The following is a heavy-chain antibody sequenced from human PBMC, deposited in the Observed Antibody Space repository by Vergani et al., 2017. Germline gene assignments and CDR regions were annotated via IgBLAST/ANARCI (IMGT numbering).Heavy chain of an antibody. CDR3: ARLGRGSYRYWRASFDY. V-gene: IGHV1-18*04. J-gene: IGHJ4*02. D-gene: IGHD3-16*02. CDR2: ISAYHGNT. Sequence: QVQLVQSGAEVKKPGASVKVSCKASGYTFTSYGISWVRQAPGQGLEWMGWISAYHGNTNYAQKLQGRVTMTPDTSTSTAYMELRSLISDDTAVYYCARLGRGSYRYWRASFDYWGQGTLVTVSS. CDR1: GYTFTSYG.